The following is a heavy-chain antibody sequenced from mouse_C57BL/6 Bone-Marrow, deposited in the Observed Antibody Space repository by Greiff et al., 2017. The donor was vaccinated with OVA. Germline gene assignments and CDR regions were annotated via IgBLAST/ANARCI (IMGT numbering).Heavy chain of an antibody. CDR3: ARLSGSSLYYFDY. J-gene: IGHJ2*01. D-gene: IGHD1-1*01. Sequence: EVKLMESGGGLVKPGGSLKLSCAASGFTFSSYAMSWVRQTPEKRLEWVAIISDGGSDTYYPDNVKGRFTITRDNAKNNLYLQMSHLKSEDTAMYYCARLSGSSLYYFDYWGQGTTLTVSS. V-gene: IGHV5-4*03. CDR1: GFTFSSYA. CDR2: ISDGGSDT.